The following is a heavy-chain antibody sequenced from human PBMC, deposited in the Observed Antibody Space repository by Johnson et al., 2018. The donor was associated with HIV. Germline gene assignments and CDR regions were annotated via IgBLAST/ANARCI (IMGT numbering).Heavy chain of an antibody. CDR3: ARDQLRCAFDI. V-gene: IGHV3-30*19. Sequence: QVQLVESGGGVVQPGRSLTLSCAASAFSISTYGMHWVRQAPGKGLEWVAVISYDGSNKYYADSVKGRFTISRDNSKNTLYLQMNSLRAEDTAVYYCARDQLRCAFDIWGQGTMVTVSS. J-gene: IGHJ3*02. D-gene: IGHD4-17*01. CDR1: AFSISTYG. CDR2: ISYDGSNK.